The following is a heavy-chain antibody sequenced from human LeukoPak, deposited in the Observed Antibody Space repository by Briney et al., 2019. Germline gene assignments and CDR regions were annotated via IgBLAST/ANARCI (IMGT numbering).Heavy chain of an antibody. Sequence: GGSLRLSCAASGFTFSSYEMNWVRQAPGKGLEWVSYISSSGSTIYYADSVKGRFTISRDNAKNSLYLQMNSVRPEDTALYYCAKGSSLAVAGTMGYYDYYYMDVWGKGTTVTISS. CDR2: ISSSGSTI. CDR3: AKGSSLAVAGTMGYYDYYYMDV. J-gene: IGHJ6*03. D-gene: IGHD6-19*01. V-gene: IGHV3-48*03. CDR1: GFTFSSYE.